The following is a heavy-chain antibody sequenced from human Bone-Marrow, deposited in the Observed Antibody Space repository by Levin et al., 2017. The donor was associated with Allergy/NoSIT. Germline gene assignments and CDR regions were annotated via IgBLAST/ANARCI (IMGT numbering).Heavy chain of an antibody. CDR2: IWHSGAA. CDR1: GGSISGGYS. V-gene: IGHV4-30-2*01. CDR3: ARDASGGSSEFRS. D-gene: IGHD1-26*01. Sequence: SCTVSGGSISGGYSWSWVRQPPGKGLEWMGYIWHSGAAYYNPSLQGRATMSVDTSKNQYSLNLTSVTAADTAVYYCARDASGGSSEFRSWGQGTLVTVSS. J-gene: IGHJ5*02.